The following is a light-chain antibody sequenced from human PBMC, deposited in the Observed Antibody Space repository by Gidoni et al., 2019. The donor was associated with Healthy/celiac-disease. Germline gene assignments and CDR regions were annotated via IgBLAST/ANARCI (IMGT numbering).Light chain of an antibody. CDR2: WAS. J-gene: IGKJ1*01. V-gene: IGKV4-1*01. Sequence: DIVMTQSPDSLAVSLGERATIKCKSSQSVLYSSNNKNDLAWYQQKPGQPPKLRIYWASTRESGVPDRFSGSGSGTDFTLTISSRQAEDVAVYYCQQYYSTPRTFXXXTKVEIK. CDR1: QSVLYSSNNKND. CDR3: QQYYSTPRT.